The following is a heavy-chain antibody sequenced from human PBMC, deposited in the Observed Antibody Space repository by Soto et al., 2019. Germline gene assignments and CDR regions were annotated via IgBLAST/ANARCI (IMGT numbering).Heavy chain of an antibody. CDR1: GYTFTSYG. CDR3: AGPDSGYDSVYGMDV. D-gene: IGHD5-12*01. V-gene: IGHV1-18*01. Sequence: QVQLVQSGAEVKKPGASVKVSCKASGYTFTSYGISWVRQATGQGLEWMGWISAYNGNTNYAQKLQGRVTMTTDTSTSTAYMELRSLRSDDTAVYYCAGPDSGYDSVYGMDVWGQGTTVTVSS. CDR2: ISAYNGNT. J-gene: IGHJ6*02.